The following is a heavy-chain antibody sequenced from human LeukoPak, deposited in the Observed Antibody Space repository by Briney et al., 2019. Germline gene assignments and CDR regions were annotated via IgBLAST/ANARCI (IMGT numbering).Heavy chain of an antibody. V-gene: IGHV1-18*01. J-gene: IGHJ2*01. CDR3: ARKPEVPAAMGYWYFDL. D-gene: IGHD2-2*01. CDR1: GYTFTSYG. Sequence: GASVKVSCKASGYTFTSYGISWVRQAPGQGLEWMGWISAYNGNTNYAQKFQGRVTITADESTSTAYMELSSLRSEDTAVYYCARKPEVPAAMGYWYFDLWGRGTLVTVSS. CDR2: ISAYNGNT.